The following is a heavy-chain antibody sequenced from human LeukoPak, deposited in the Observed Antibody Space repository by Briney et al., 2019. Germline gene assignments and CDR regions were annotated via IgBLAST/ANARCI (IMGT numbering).Heavy chain of an antibody. CDR3: ARHWRESTEYYDYVWGSYRTNWFDP. D-gene: IGHD3-16*02. V-gene: IGHV4-30-4*01. J-gene: IGHJ5*02. CDR1: GGSISSGDYY. Sequence: SETLSLTCTVSGGSISSGDYYWSWIRQPPGKGLEWIGYIYYSGSTYYNPSLKSRVTISVDTSKNQFSLKLSSVTAADTAVYYCARHWRESTEYYDYVWGSYRTNWFDPWGQGTLVTVSS. CDR2: IYYSGST.